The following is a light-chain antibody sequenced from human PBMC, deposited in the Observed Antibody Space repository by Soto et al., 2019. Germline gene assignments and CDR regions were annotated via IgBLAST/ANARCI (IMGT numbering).Light chain of an antibody. CDR2: KAS. CDR1: QSIGRW. J-gene: IGKJ2*01. Sequence: DIQMTPSPSTLSASVGDRVTITCRASQSIGRWLAWYQQKPGRAPNLLLYKASSVQSGVPSRFSGSGSGPHFAVTITSLQPDDFETYYCQQYDNAAPTFGQGTKLEIK. V-gene: IGKV1-5*03. CDR3: QQYDNAAPT.